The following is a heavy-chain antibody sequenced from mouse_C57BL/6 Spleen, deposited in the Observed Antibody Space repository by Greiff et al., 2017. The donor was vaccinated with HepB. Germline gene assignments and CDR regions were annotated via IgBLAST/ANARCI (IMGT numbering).Heavy chain of an antibody. CDR2: IYPGDGDT. V-gene: IGHV1-80*01. J-gene: IGHJ2*01. Sequence: QVQLQQSGAELVKPGASVKISCKASGYAFSSYWMNWVKQRPGKGLEWIGQIYPGDGDTNYNGKFKGKATLTADKSSSTAYMQLSSLTSEDSAVYFCATRDYGYDGGVFDYWGQGTTLTVSS. D-gene: IGHD2-2*01. CDR1: GYAFSSYW. CDR3: ATRDYGYDGGVFDY.